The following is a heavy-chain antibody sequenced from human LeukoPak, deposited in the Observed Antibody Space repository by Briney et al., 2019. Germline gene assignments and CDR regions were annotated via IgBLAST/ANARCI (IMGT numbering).Heavy chain of an antibody. V-gene: IGHV4-59*01. CDR1: GGSISSYY. CDR2: IYYSGST. J-gene: IGHJ4*02. Sequence: PSETLSLTCTVSGGSISSYYWSWIRQPPGKGLEWIGYIYYSGSTNYNPSLKSRVTISVDTSKNQFSLKLSSVTAADTAVYYCARDLGYCSGGSCYSVLDYWGQGTLVTVSS. D-gene: IGHD2-15*01. CDR3: ARDLGYCSGGSCYSVLDY.